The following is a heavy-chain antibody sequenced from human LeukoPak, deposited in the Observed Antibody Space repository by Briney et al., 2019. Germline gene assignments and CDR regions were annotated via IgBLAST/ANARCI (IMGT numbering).Heavy chain of an antibody. J-gene: IGHJ4*02. CDR3: ARHGRLSSSWYPQSATRGRTFDY. CDR2: INHSGST. CDR1: GGSFSGYY. Sequence: SETLSLTCAVYGGSFSGYYWSWIRQPPGKGLEWIGEINHSGSTNYNPSLKSRVTISVDTSKNQFSLKLSSVTAADTAVYYCARHGRLSSSWYPQSATRGRTFDYWGQGTLVTVSS. V-gene: IGHV4-34*01. D-gene: IGHD6-13*01.